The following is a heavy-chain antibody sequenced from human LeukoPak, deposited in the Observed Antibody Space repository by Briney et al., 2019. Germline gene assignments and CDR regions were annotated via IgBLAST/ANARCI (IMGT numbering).Heavy chain of an antibody. CDR2: ISYDGSNK. CDR1: GFTFSSYG. D-gene: IGHD2-2*01. CDR3: AKDQGYEEAMTRGYFDY. Sequence: GRSLRLSCAASGFTFSSYGMHWVRQAPGKGLEWVADISYDGSNKYCADSVKGRFTISRDNSKNALYLQMNSLRAEDTAVYYCAKDQGYEEAMTRGYFDYWGQGTLVTVSS. V-gene: IGHV3-30*18. J-gene: IGHJ4*02.